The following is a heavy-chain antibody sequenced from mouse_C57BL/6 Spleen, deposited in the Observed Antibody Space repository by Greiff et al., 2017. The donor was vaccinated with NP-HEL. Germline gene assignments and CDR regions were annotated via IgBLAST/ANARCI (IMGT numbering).Heavy chain of an antibody. CDR3: TRRRYYGSRYYFDY. J-gene: IGHJ2*01. Sequence: EVQLQQSGPELVKPGASVKISCKASGYTFTDYYMNWVKQSHGKSLEWIGDINPNNGGTSYNQKFKGKATLTVDKSSSTAYMELRSLTSEDSAVYYCTRRRYYGSRYYFDYWGQGTTLTVSS. V-gene: IGHV1-26*01. D-gene: IGHD1-1*01. CDR2: INPNNGGT. CDR1: GYTFTDYY.